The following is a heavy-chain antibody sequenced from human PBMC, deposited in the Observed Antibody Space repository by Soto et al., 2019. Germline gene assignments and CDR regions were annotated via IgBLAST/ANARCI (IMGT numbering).Heavy chain of an antibody. CDR2: ISSSGSTI. J-gene: IGHJ3*02. V-gene: IGHV3-48*03. Sequence: RRLSCAASGFTFSSYEINWVRQAPGKGLEWVSYISSSGSTIYYADSVKGRFTISRDNAKKSLYLQMNSLRAEDTAVYYCARDIYDSSGYYPLDAFDIWGLGTMVTVSS. CDR1: GFTFSSYE. D-gene: IGHD3-22*01. CDR3: ARDIYDSSGYYPLDAFDI.